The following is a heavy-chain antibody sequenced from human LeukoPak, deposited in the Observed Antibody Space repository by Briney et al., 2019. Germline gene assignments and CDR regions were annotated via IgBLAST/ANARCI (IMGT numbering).Heavy chain of an antibody. CDR2: IYSDGST. D-gene: IGHD4-11*01. CDR3: ARLTTMGIHGLATFDS. V-gene: IGHV4-61*02. CDR1: GGSISSGGYY. Sequence: SETLSLTCTVSGGSISSGGYYWSWIRQPAGRGLEWIGRIYSDGSTNYNPSLKSRVTISVDTSKNQFSLNLSSVTAADTAVFYCARLTTMGIHGLATFDSWGQGTLVTVSS. J-gene: IGHJ4*02.